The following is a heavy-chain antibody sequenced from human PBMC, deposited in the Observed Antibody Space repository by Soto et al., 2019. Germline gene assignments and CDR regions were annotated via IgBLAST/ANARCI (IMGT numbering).Heavy chain of an antibody. J-gene: IGHJ6*02. V-gene: IGHV1-18*01. CDR2: ISGYNGNT. Sequence: ASVKVSCKASGYTFSNYGISWVRQGPGQGLEWMGWISGYNGNTHYEEKVQDRIKMTTDTSTSTTYLELRSLRSDDTAVYFCARDPGFGFGYSYAFAMDVWGQGTTVIVSS. D-gene: IGHD5-18*01. CDR3: ARDPGFGFGYSYAFAMDV. CDR1: GYTFSNYG.